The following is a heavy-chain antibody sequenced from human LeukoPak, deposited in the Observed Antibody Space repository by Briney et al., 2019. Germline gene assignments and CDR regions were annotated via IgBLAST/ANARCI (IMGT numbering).Heavy chain of an antibody. CDR3: AREGANDFWSGYNNWFDP. CDR1: GGSISSSSYY. D-gene: IGHD3-3*01. V-gene: IGHV4-39*07. CDR2: IYHSGST. Sequence: SETLSLTCTVSGGSISSSSYYWGWIRQPPGKGLEWIGEIYHSGSTNYNPSLKSRVTISVDKSKNQFSLKLSSVTAADTAVYYCAREGANDFWSGYNNWFDPWGQGTLVTVSS. J-gene: IGHJ5*02.